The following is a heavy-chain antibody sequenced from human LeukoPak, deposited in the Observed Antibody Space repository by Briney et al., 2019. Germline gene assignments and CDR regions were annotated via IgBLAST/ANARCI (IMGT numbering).Heavy chain of an antibody. CDR3: ARESAPGYIDY. J-gene: IGHJ4*02. V-gene: IGHV3-66*01. Sequence: GGSLRRSCAASGFTVSSNYMTWVRQAPGKGLEWVSVIYSYGTTYYADSVKGRFTISRDNSKNTVFLQMNSLRVEDTAVYYCARESAPGYIDYWGQGTLVTVSS. CDR1: GFTVSSNY. D-gene: IGHD6-13*01. CDR2: IYSYGTT.